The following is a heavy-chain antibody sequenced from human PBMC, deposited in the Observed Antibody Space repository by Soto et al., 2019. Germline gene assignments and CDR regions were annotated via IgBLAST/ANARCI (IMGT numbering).Heavy chain of an antibody. Sequence: QVQLVQSGAEVQKPGSSVKVSCKASGGTFSSYAISWVRQAPGQGLEWMGGIIPIFGTANYAQKFQGRVTITADESTSTAYMELSSLRSEDTAVYYCARADYDFWSGYTDYYYYYGMDVWGQGTTVTVSS. J-gene: IGHJ6*02. CDR3: ARADYDFWSGYTDYYYYYGMDV. V-gene: IGHV1-69*01. CDR2: IIPIFGTA. D-gene: IGHD3-3*01. CDR1: GGTFSSYA.